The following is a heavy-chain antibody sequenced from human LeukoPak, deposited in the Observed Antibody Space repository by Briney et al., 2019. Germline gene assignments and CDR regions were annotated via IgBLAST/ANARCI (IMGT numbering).Heavy chain of an antibody. CDR3: ARGLNWNYDLGWVAP. D-gene: IGHD1-7*01. CDR1: GYSCSSCS. CDR2: ISGYNGNT. V-gene: IGHV1-18*01. J-gene: IGHJ5*02. Sequence: ASVKVSCKASGYSCSSCSISWVRQAPGQGLEWMGWISGYNGNTNYAQKFQGRVTLTTDTSTSTAYMELRSLRSDDTAIYYCARGLNWNYDLGWVAPWGQGTLVAVSS.